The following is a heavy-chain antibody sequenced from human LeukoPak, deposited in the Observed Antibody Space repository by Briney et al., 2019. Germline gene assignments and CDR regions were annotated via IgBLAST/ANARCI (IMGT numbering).Heavy chain of an antibody. CDR2: IYTSGST. V-gene: IGHV4-4*07. J-gene: IGHJ4*02. Sequence: SETLSLTCTVSGGSISSYYWSWIRQPAGKGLEWIGRIYTSGSTNYNPSLKSRVTISVDKSRNQFSLKLSSVTAADTAVYYCARDTAVAGIFDYWGQGTLVTVSS. D-gene: IGHD6-19*01. CDR1: GGSISSYY. CDR3: ARDTAVAGIFDY.